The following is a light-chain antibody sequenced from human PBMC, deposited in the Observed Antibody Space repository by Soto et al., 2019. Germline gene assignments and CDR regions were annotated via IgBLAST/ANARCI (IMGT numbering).Light chain of an antibody. CDR2: AAS. CDR1: QDITNW. J-gene: IGKJ3*01. Sequence: DIPMTQSPSSVFASVGDRVTITCRASQDITNWLAWYQQKPGKAPKLLIYAASSLQSGVPSRFSGSRSWTDFTLTISSLQPEDFATDYCQQANSFPRSTFGPRTKVDIK. CDR3: QQANSFPRST. V-gene: IGKV1-12*01.